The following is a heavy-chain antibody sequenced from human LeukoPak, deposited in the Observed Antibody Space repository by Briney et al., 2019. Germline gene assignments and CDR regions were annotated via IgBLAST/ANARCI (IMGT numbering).Heavy chain of an antibody. CDR1: GVSISNYY. J-gene: IGHJ4*02. Sequence: SETLSLTCTVSGVSISNYYWTWIRQPPGKGLEWIGYIYSSGSTNYNPSLKSRVTISLDTSKNQFSLKLSSVTAADTAVYYCARDRRGYSAYGPGYDYWGQGTLVTVSS. CDR3: ARDRRGYSAYGPGYDY. D-gene: IGHD5-12*01. V-gene: IGHV4-59*01. CDR2: IYSSGST.